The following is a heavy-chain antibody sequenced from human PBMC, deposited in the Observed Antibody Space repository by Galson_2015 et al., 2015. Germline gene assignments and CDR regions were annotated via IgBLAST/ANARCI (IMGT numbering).Heavy chain of an antibody. Sequence: IGEINHSGSTNYNPSLKSRVTISVDTSKNQFSLKLSSVTAADTAVYYCARDTGADAAFDIWGQGTMVTVSS. J-gene: IGHJ3*02. CDR3: ARDTGADAAFDI. D-gene: IGHD3-10*01. CDR2: INHSGST. V-gene: IGHV4-34*13.